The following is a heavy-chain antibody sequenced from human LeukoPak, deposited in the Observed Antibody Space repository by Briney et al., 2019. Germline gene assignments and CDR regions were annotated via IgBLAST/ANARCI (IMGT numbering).Heavy chain of an antibody. CDR3: ARVPYGGSTLDPYFDY. V-gene: IGHV3-33*01. D-gene: IGHD1-26*01. CDR2: IWYDGSNK. Sequence: GRSLRLSCAASGFTFSSYGMHWVRQAPGKGLEWVAVIWYDGSNKYYADSVKGRFTISRDNSKNTLYLQMNSLRAEDTAVYYCARVPYGGSTLDPYFDYWGQGTLVTVSS. J-gene: IGHJ4*02. CDR1: GFTFSSYG.